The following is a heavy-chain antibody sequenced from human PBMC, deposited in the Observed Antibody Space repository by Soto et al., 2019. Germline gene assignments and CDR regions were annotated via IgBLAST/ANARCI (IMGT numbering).Heavy chain of an antibody. CDR2: IYYSGST. Sequence: QVQLQESGPGLVKPSQTLSLTCTVSGGSISGGGYYWSWIRQHPGKGLEWIGYIYYSGSTYYNPSLKSRVTISVDTSKNQFSLKLSSVTAADTAVYYCATFTRGIAAAGGVGNWFDPWGQGTLVTVSS. J-gene: IGHJ5*02. V-gene: IGHV4-31*03. CDR1: GGSISGGGYY. D-gene: IGHD6-13*01. CDR3: ATFTRGIAAAGGVGNWFDP.